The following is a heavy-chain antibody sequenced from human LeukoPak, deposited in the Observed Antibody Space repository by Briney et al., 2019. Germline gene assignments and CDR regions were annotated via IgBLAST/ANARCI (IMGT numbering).Heavy chain of an antibody. CDR1: GYTFTSYY. CDR3: ARSRGGYSSNFDY. Sequence: ASVKVSCKASGYTFTSYYMHWVRQAPGQGLEWMGIINPSGGSTSYAQKFQGRVTMTRDTSISTAYMELSRLRSDDTAVYYCARSRGGYSSNFDYWGQGTLVTVSS. D-gene: IGHD5-18*01. V-gene: IGHV1-46*01. J-gene: IGHJ4*02. CDR2: INPSGGST.